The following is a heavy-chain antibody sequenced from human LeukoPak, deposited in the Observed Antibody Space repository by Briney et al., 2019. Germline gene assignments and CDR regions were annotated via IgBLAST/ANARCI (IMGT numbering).Heavy chain of an antibody. D-gene: IGHD6-13*01. CDR2: INPSGGST. V-gene: IGHV1-46*01. CDR3: ARGSSRHDAFDI. CDR1: GYTFTSYD. J-gene: IGHJ3*02. Sequence: ASVKVSCAASGYTFTSYDMHWVRQAPGQGLEWMAIINPSGGSTCYAQTFQGRVTMTRDTSTSTVYMELSSLRSEDTAVYYCARGSSRHDAFDIWGQGTMVSVSS.